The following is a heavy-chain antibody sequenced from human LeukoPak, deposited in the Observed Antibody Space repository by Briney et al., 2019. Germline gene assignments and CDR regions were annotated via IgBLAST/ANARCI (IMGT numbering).Heavy chain of an antibody. V-gene: IGHV1-24*01. J-gene: IGHJ4*02. CDR2: FDPEDGET. CDR1: GYTLTELS. Sequence: ASVKVSCKVSGYTLTELSMHWVRQAPGEGLEWMGGFDPEDGETIYAQKFQGRVTMTEDTSTDTAYMELRSLRSDDTAVYYCASGYGVLSDYWGQGTLVTVSS. CDR3: ASGYGVLSDY. D-gene: IGHD6-25*01.